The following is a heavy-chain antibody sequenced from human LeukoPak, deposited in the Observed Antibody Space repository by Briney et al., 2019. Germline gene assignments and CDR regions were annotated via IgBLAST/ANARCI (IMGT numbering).Heavy chain of an antibody. CDR1: GSTFTDSY. Sequence: ASVKVSCKASGSTFTDSYIHWVRQAPGHGLEWMGWINSGSGATNYALNFQGRITMTRDTPISTAYMDLTRLKSGDTAIYYCARAPITMIIVAQFDHWGQGTLVTVSS. CDR3: ARAPITMIIVAQFDH. D-gene: IGHD3-22*01. J-gene: IGHJ4*02. CDR2: INSGSGAT. V-gene: IGHV1-2*02.